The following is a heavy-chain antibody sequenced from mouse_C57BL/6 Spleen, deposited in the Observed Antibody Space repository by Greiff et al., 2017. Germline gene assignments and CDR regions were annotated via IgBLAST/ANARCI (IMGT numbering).Heavy chain of an antibody. D-gene: IGHD1-1*01. CDR2: IHPNSGST. CDR3: APLYYCSSYDYFGY. J-gene: IGHJ2*01. CDR1: GYTFTSYW. Sequence: QVQLQQPGAELVKPGASVKLSCKASGYTFTSYWMHWVKQRPGQGLEWIGMIHPNSGSTNYNEKFKSKATLTVDKSSSTAYMQLSSLTSEDSAVYYFAPLYYCSSYDYFGYWGQGTTLTVSS. V-gene: IGHV1-64*01.